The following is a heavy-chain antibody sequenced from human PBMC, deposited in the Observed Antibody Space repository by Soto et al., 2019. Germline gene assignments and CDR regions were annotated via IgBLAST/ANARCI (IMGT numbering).Heavy chain of an antibody. CDR3: ARDRGSSWYYYYYGMDV. J-gene: IGHJ6*02. Sequence: SQTLSLTCAISGDRVSSNSAAWNWIRQSPSRGLEWLGRTYYRSKWYNDYAVSVKSRITINPDTSKNQFSLQLNSVTPEDTAVYYCARDRGSSWYYYYYGMDVWGQGTTVTVSS. CDR2: TYYRSKWYN. V-gene: IGHV6-1*01. CDR1: GDRVSSNSAA. D-gene: IGHD6-13*01.